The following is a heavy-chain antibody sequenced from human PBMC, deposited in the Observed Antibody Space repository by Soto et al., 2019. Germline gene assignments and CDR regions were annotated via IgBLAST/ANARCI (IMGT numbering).Heavy chain of an antibody. V-gene: IGHV3-33*01. CDR2: IWYDGSNK. Sequence: QVQLVESGGGVVQPGRSLRLSCAASGFTFSSYGMHWVRQAPGKGLEWVAVIWYDGSNKYYADSVKGRFTISRDNSKNTLYLQMNSLRAEDTAVYYCARRTRGYYYYYMDVWGKGTTVTVSS. CDR3: ARRTRGYYYYYMDV. J-gene: IGHJ6*03. CDR1: GFTFSSYG. D-gene: IGHD3-10*01.